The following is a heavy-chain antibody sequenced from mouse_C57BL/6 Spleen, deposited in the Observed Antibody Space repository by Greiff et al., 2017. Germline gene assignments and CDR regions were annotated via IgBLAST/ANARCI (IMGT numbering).Heavy chain of an antibody. Sequence: EVMLVESGPELVKPGASVKISCKASGYSFTGYYMNWVKQSPEKSLEWIGEINPSTGGTTYNQKFKAKATLTVDKSSSTAYMQLKSLTSEDSAVYYCARSWDYWGQGTTLTVSS. J-gene: IGHJ2*01. V-gene: IGHV1-42*01. CDR3: ARSWDY. CDR1: GYSFTGYY. CDR2: INPSTGGT.